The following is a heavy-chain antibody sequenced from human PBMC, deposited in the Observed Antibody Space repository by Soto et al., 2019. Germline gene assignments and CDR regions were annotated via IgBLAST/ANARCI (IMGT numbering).Heavy chain of an antibody. CDR3: ARDRYYDSSGSYGMDV. CDR2: ISYDGSNK. J-gene: IGHJ6*02. CDR1: GFTFSSYA. V-gene: IGHV3-30-3*01. D-gene: IGHD3-22*01. Sequence: VGSLRLSCTASGFTFSSYAMHWVRQAPGKGLEWVAVISYDGSNKYYADSVKGRFTISRDNSKTTLYVQMNSLRAEDTAVYYCARDRYYDSSGSYGMDVWGQGTTVTVSS.